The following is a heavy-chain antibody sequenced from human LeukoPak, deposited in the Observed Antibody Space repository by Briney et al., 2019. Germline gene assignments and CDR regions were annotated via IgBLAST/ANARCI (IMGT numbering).Heavy chain of an antibody. CDR3: AREEVVVVPAATLNWFDP. V-gene: IGHV1-2*06. Sequence: ASVKVSCKASGYTFTGYYMHWVRQAPGQGLEWMGRINPNSGGTNYAQKFQGRVTMTRDTSTSTVYMELSSLRSEDTAVYYCAREEVVVVPAATLNWFDPWGQGTLVTVSS. CDR1: GYTFTGYY. D-gene: IGHD2-2*01. CDR2: INPNSGGT. J-gene: IGHJ5*02.